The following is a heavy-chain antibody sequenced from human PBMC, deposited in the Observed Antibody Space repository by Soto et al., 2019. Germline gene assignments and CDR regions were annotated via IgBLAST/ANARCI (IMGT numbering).Heavy chain of an antibody. D-gene: IGHD5-12*01. V-gene: IGHV3-33*01. CDR2: ISNDENIK. CDR3: ARGLRSVLAY. Sequence: GESLKISCVASGFTFSNFGMHWVRQAPGKGLEWVAVISNDENIKQYADSVRGRFAISRDNSKNTLYLQMTSLRAEDTAIYHCARGLRSVLAYWAQGPLVTVPQ. CDR1: GFTFSNFG. J-gene: IGHJ4*02.